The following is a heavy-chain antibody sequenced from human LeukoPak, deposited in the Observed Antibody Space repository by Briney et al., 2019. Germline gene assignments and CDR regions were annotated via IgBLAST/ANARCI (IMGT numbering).Heavy chain of an antibody. Sequence: GGSLRLSCAASGFTFSDHVMSWVRQAPGKGLEWVSSVRDSGVGTHYADSVKGRFTISRDNSKNTLYLQMNSLIVEDTAVYYCAQVRPPSGSCWYGGDDYWGQGILVTVSS. CDR3: AQVRPPSGSCWYGGDDY. J-gene: IGHJ4*02. D-gene: IGHD6-19*01. CDR2: VRDSGVGT. CDR1: GFTFSDHV. V-gene: IGHV3-23*01.